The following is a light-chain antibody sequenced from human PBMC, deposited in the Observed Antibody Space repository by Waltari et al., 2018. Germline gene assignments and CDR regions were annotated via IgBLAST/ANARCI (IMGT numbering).Light chain of an antibody. Sequence: DIQMTQSPSTLSASVGDRVTITCRASHTTSRWLAWYQQKPGKAPKVLIYEASTLESGVPPRFSGSGSGTEFNLTISSLQPDDFATYYCQQYNTYSRTFGQGTKVEIK. V-gene: IGKV1-5*03. CDR3: QQYNTYSRT. J-gene: IGKJ1*01. CDR2: EAS. CDR1: HTTSRW.